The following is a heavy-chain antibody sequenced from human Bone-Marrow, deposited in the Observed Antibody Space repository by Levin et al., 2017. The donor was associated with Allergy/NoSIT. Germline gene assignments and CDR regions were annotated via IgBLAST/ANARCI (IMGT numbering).Heavy chain of an antibody. J-gene: IGHJ4*02. CDR1: GFTFSSYA. Sequence: GESLKISCAASGFTFSSYAMSWVRQAPGKGLEWVSAISGSGGSTYYADSVKGRFTISRDNSKNTLYLQMNSLRAEDTAVYYCAKHRGYSYGYGFDYWGQGTLVTVSS. CDR2: ISGSGGST. D-gene: IGHD5-18*01. V-gene: IGHV3-23*01. CDR3: AKHRGYSYGYGFDY.